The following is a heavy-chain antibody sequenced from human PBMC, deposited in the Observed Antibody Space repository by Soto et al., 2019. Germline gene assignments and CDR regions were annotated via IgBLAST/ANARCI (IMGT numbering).Heavy chain of an antibody. D-gene: IGHD6-13*01. J-gene: IGHJ4*02. CDR2: IYYSGST. Sequence: PSQLLCLPSTVSGGTSSSGGYHRIWIQQPPGKGLEWIGYIYYSGSTNYNPSLKSRVTISVDTSKNQFSLKLSSVTAADTAVYYCARARIAAAEEFDYWGQGTLVTVSS. CDR1: GGTSSSGGYH. V-gene: IGHV4-61*08. CDR3: ARARIAAAEEFDY.